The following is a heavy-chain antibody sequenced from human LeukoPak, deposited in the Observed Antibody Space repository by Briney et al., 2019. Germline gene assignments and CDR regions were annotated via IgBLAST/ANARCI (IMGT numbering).Heavy chain of an antibody. V-gene: IGHV4-59*01. CDR3: ARDRTYLYY. J-gene: IGHJ4*02. CDR1: GGSISSYY. CDR2: IYYGGST. Sequence: PSETLSLTCTVSGGSISSYYWSWIWQPPGKGLEWIGYIYYGGSTNYNPSLKSRVTISVDTSKNQFSLKLSSVTAADTAVYYCARDRTYLYYWGQGTLVTVSS.